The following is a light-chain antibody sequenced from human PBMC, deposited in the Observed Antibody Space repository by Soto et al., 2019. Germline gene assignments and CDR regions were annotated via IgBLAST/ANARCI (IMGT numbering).Light chain of an antibody. CDR3: SSYTTSNTRQIV. Sequence: QSALTQPASVSGSPGQSITISCTGTSSDVGGYNYVSWYQHHPGKAPKLIIYDVSNRPSGVSIRFSASKSDNTASLTISGFQPEYEADYHCSSYTTSNTRQIVFGTGTKVTVL. J-gene: IGLJ1*01. V-gene: IGLV2-14*03. CDR1: SSDVGGYNY. CDR2: DVS.